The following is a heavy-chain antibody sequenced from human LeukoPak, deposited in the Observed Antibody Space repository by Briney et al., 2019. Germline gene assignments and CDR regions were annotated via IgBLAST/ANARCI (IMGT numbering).Heavy chain of an antibody. V-gene: IGHV3-30*04. CDR2: ISYDGSNK. CDR1: GFTFSNYA. J-gene: IGHJ4*02. D-gene: IGHD6-19*01. Sequence: GRSLRLSCAASGFTFSNYAMHWVRQAPGKGLEWVAVISYDGSNKYYVDSVDGRFTISRDNSKNTLYLQMNSLRAEDTAVYYCARDPVKAVANGINYFDYWGQGTLVTVSS. CDR3: ARDPVKAVANGINYFDY.